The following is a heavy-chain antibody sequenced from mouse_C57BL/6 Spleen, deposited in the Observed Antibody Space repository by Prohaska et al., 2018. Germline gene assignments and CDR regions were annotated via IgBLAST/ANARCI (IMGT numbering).Heavy chain of an antibody. J-gene: IGHJ2*01. Sequence: EVKLEESGGGLVQPGGSMKLSCVASGFTFSNYWMNWFRQPLETGFTWVAQIRLKADNYAKHYAESVKGRFTISREDSKSSVDLQMNKLRAEDTGIYYRRGPGRSLEDWGQGTTRTVSS. D-gene: IGHD1-1*01. CDR3: RGPGRSLED. CDR1: GFTFSNYW. CDR2: IRLKADNYAK. V-gene: IGHV6-3*01.